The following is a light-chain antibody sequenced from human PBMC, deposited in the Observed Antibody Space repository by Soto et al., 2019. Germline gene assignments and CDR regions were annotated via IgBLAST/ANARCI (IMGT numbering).Light chain of an antibody. J-gene: IGKJ1*01. CDR2: DAS. Sequence: DIQMTQSPSTLSASVGDRVTITCRASQSISSWLAWYQQKPGKAPKLLIYDASSLESGVPSRFSGSGSGTEFTLTISRLQPDDFATYYCQQYNSYLRTFGQGTKLDIK. CDR3: QQYNSYLRT. V-gene: IGKV1-5*01. CDR1: QSISSW.